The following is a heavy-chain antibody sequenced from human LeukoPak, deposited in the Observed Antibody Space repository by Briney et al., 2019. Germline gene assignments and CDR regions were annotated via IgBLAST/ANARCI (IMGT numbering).Heavy chain of an antibody. Sequence: SETLSLTCTVSGGSTSSHFWSWIRQPPGKGLEWIGNIYTGGTTNYNPSLKSGVTISIDTSKNQLSLHLASVTAADTAVYYCTKATKWLAFDDWGRGTLVTVSS. J-gene: IGHJ4*02. CDR1: GGSTSSHF. CDR3: TKATKWLAFDD. V-gene: IGHV4-59*11. D-gene: IGHD6-19*01. CDR2: IYTGGTT.